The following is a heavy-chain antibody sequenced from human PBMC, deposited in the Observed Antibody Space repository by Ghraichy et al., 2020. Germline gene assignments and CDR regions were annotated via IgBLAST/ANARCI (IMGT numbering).Heavy chain of an antibody. CDR2: ISSSSSTI. D-gene: IGHD3-10*01. CDR3: ARGAGGWFGEVPTLYYFDY. CDR1: GFTFSSYS. Sequence: GGSLRLSCAASGFTFSSYSMNWVRQAPGKGLEWVSYISSSSSTIYYADSVKGRFTISRDNAKNSLYLQMNSLRDEDTAVYYCARGAGGWFGEVPTLYYFDYWGQGTLVTVSS. V-gene: IGHV3-48*02. J-gene: IGHJ4*02.